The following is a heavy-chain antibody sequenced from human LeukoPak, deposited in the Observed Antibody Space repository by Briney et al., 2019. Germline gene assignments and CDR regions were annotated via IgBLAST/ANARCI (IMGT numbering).Heavy chain of an antibody. Sequence: NPSETLSLTCTVSGGSISSSNYYWGWIRQPPGRGLEWIGSIYYGGSTYYNPSLKGRVTISVDTSKNQFSLKLSSVTAADTAVYYCARGYNYGFPRVDYWGQGTLVTVSS. J-gene: IGHJ4*02. V-gene: IGHV4-39*01. CDR2: IYYGGST. CDR1: GGSISSSNYY. CDR3: ARGYNYGFPRVDY. D-gene: IGHD5-18*01.